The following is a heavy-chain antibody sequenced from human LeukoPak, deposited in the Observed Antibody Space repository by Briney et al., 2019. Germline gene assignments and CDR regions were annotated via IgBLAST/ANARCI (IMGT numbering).Heavy chain of an antibody. D-gene: IGHD3-3*01. V-gene: IGHV1-18*01. Sequence: ASVKVSCKASGYTLTSYGISWVRQAPGQGLEWMGWISAYNGNTNYAQKLQGRVTMTTDTSTSTAYMELRSLRSDDTAVYYCARDSFISAIFGVVTHYYYYYGMDVWGQGTTVTVSS. J-gene: IGHJ6*02. CDR3: ARDSFISAIFGVVTHYYYYYGMDV. CDR1: GYTLTSYG. CDR2: ISAYNGNT.